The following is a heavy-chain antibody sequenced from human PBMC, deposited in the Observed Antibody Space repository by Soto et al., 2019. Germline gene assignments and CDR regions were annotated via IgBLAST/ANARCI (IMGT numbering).Heavy chain of an antibody. Sequence: QVQLVQSGAEVKKPGASVKVSCKASGYTFSSFGISWVRQAPGQGLEWMGWISTYNGNTNYAQKLQGRVTMTTDTSTSTAYMELRSLRSDDTAMYYCARGIPRDYYYYGMDVWGQGTTVIVSS. CDR2: ISTYNGNT. CDR1: GYTFSSFG. CDR3: ARGIPRDYYYYGMDV. V-gene: IGHV1-18*01. J-gene: IGHJ6*02.